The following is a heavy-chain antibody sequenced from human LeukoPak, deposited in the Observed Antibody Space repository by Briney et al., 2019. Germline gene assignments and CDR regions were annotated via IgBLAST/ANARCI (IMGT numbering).Heavy chain of an antibody. CDR1: GYTFTSYG. V-gene: IGHV1-18*01. CDR3: ARHIIYDSSGRFDY. Sequence: ASVEVSCKASGYTFTSYGISWVRQAPGQGLEWMGWISAYNGNTNYAQKLQGRVTMTTDTSTSTAYMELRSLRSDDTAVYYCARHIIYDSSGRFDYWGQGTLVTVSS. J-gene: IGHJ4*02. D-gene: IGHD3-22*01. CDR2: ISAYNGNT.